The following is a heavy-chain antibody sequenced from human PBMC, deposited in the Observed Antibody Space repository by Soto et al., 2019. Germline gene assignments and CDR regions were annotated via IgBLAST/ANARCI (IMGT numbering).Heavy chain of an antibody. V-gene: IGHV3-11*01. Sequence: LRLSCAASGFTFSDYYMSWIRQAPGKGLEWVSYISSSGSTIYYADSVKGRFTISRDNAKNSLYLQMNSLRAEDTAVYYCASTKYYYVSSGTRQWFDPWGQGTLVTVSS. CDR1: GFTFSDYY. CDR2: ISSSGSTI. D-gene: IGHD3-22*01. CDR3: ASTKYYYVSSGTRQWFDP. J-gene: IGHJ5*02.